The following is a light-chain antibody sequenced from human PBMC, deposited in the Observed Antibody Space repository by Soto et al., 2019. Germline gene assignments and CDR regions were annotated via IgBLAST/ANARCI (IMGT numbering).Light chain of an antibody. CDR1: SSDVGGYNY. Sequence: VLTQPPSASGSPGQSVTISCTGTSSDVGGYNYVAWYQQHPGKAPKLMISEVTKRPSGVPDRFSGSKSGNTASLTISGLQAEDEADYYCSSYAGNLYVFGTGTKVTVL. V-gene: IGLV2-8*01. J-gene: IGLJ1*01. CDR2: EVT. CDR3: SSYAGNLYV.